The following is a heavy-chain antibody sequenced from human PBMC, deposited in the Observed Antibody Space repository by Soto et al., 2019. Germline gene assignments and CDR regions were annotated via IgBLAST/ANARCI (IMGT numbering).Heavy chain of an antibody. CDR1: EFTFSNYA. CDR3: AKDPTYYGSGSYVDY. Sequence: SLRLSCAASEFTFSNYAMSWVRQAPGKGMEWVSAISGSGGSTYYADSVKGRFTISRDNSKNTLYLQMNSLRAEDTAVYYCAKDPTYYGSGSYVDYWGQGTLVTVSS. D-gene: IGHD3-10*01. V-gene: IGHV3-23*01. J-gene: IGHJ4*02. CDR2: ISGSGGST.